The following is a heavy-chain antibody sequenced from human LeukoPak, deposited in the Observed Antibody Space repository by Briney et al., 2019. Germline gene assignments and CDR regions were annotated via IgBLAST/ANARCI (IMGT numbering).Heavy chain of an antibody. CDR2: IYHSGST. Sequence: PSETLSLTCAVSGYSISSGYYWGWIRQPPGQGLEWIGSIYHSGSTYYNPSLKSRVTISVDTSKNQFSLKLSSVTAADTAVYYCASKAVAGKNWFDPWGQGTLVTVSS. V-gene: IGHV4-38-2*01. J-gene: IGHJ5*02. D-gene: IGHD6-19*01. CDR1: GYSISSGYY. CDR3: ASKAVAGKNWFDP.